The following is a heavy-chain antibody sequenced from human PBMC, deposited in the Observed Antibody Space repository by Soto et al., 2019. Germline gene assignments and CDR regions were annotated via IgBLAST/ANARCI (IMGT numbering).Heavy chain of an antibody. D-gene: IGHD1-26*01. CDR1: GGTFSSYT. V-gene: IGHV1-69*02. J-gene: IGHJ3*02. Sequence: EASVKVSCKASGGTFSSYTISWVRQAPGQGLEWMGRIIPILGIANYAQKFQGRVTITADKSTSTAYMELSSLRSEDTAVYYCARVPTLVVGGSDAFDIWGQGTMVTVSS. CDR3: ARVPTLVVGGSDAFDI. CDR2: IIPILGIA.